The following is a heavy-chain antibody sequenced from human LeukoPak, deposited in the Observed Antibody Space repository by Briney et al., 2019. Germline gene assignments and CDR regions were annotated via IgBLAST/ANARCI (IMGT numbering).Heavy chain of an antibody. CDR2: ISYDGSNK. V-gene: IGHV3-30*03. Sequence: PGRSLRLSCAASGFTFSSYGMHWVRQAPGKGLEWVAVISYDGSNKYYADSVKGRFTISRDNSKNTLYLQMNSLRAEDTAVYYCAAPIPPQAFDIWGQGTMVTVSS. CDR3: AAPIPPQAFDI. CDR1: GFTFSSYG. J-gene: IGHJ3*02.